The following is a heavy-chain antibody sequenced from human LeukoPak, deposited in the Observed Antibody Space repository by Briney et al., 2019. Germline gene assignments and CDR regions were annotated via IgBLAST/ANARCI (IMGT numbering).Heavy chain of an antibody. V-gene: IGHV1-18*01. CDR3: AREGYSSSWYYFDY. J-gene: IGHJ4*02. CDR2: ISAYNGNT. D-gene: IGHD6-13*01. CDR1: GYTFTSYG. Sequence: ASVTVSCKASGYTFTSYGISWVRQAPGQGLEWMGWISAYNGNTNYAQKLQGRVTMTTDTSTSTAYMELRSLRSDDTAVYYCAREGYSSSWYYFDYWGQGTLVTVSS.